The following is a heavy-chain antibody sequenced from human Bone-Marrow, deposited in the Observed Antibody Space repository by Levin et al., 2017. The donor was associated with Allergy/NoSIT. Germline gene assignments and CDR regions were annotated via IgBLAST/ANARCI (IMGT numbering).Heavy chain of an antibody. CDR1: EFTFSSFI. Sequence: GESLKISCAASEFTFSSFIMHWVRQAPGKGLEWVALISYDGSDKYYADSVKGRFTISRDNSKNTLYLQMNSLRAEDTAVYYCAREHDAFDIWGQGTMVSVSS. CDR3: AREHDAFDI. V-gene: IGHV3-30-3*01. J-gene: IGHJ3*02. CDR2: ISYDGSDK.